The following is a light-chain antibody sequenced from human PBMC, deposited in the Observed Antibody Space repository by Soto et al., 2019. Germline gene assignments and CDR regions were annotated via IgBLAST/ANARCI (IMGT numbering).Light chain of an antibody. CDR2: EVS. Sequence: QSALTQPPSASGSPGQSVTISCTGTSSDVGGYNYVSWYQQHPGKAPKLMIYEVSKRPSGVPDRFSGSKSGNTASLTVSGLQAEDEADYYCNSYAGSNNLVFGGGTTLTVL. J-gene: IGLJ3*02. CDR3: NSYAGSNNLV. V-gene: IGLV2-8*01. CDR1: SSDVGGYNY.